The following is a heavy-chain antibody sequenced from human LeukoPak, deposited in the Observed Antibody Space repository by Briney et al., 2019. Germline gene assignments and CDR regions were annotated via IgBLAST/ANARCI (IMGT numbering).Heavy chain of an antibody. D-gene: IGHD6-13*01. CDR2: IYYSGST. CDR1: GGSISSSSYY. CDR3: ARPGSSWYGTPSYMDV. J-gene: IGHJ6*03. V-gene: IGHV4-39*01. Sequence: PSETLSLTCTVSGGSISSSSYYWGWIRQPPGKGLEWIGSIYYSGSTYYNPSLKSRVTISVDTSKNQFSLKLSSVTAADTAVYYCARPGSSWYGTPSYMDVWGKGTTVTVSS.